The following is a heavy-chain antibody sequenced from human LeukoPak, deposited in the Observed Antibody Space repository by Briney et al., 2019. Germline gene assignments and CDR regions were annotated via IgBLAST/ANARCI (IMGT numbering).Heavy chain of an antibody. J-gene: IGHJ4*02. D-gene: IGHD2-15*01. CDR2: MYSSGRT. CDR3: ASRCCRGSSCRLPLIGPFDY. V-gene: IGHV4-39*01. Sequence: SETLSLTCTVSGSSISSSNYYWGWIRQPPGKGLEWIGSMYSSGRTDYNPSLQSRVTMSVDSSENQFSLKLSSVTAADTAVYYCASRCCRGSSCRLPLIGPFDYWGQGTLVTVSS. CDR1: GSSISSSNYY.